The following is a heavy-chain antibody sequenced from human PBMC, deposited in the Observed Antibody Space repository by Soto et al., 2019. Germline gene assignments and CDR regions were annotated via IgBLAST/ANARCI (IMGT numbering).Heavy chain of an antibody. J-gene: IGHJ4*02. Sequence: TLSLTCTVSGGSISSGGYYWSWIRQHPGKGLEWIGYIYYSGSTYYNPSLKSRVTISVDTSKNQFSLKLSSVTAADTAVYYCASYCSGGSCYPSRAFDYWGQGTLVTVSS. D-gene: IGHD2-15*01. CDR3: ASYCSGGSCYPSRAFDY. CDR2: IYYSGST. V-gene: IGHV4-31*03. CDR1: GGSISSGGYY.